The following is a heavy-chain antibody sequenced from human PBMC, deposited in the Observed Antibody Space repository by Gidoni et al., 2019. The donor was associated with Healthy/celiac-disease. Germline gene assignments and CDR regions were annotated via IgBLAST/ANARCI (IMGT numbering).Heavy chain of an antibody. CDR1: GFTFSSYS. CDR3: ARDRGSSGWYGEYYYYYGMDV. CDR2: ISSSSSYI. Sequence: EVQLVESGGGLVKPGGSLRLPCAASGFTFSSYSMNWVRQAPGKGLGWVSAISSSSSYIYYADSVKGRFTISRDNAKNSLYLQMNSLRAEDTAVYYCARDRGSSGWYGEYYYYYGMDVWGQGTTVTVSS. V-gene: IGHV3-21*01. D-gene: IGHD6-19*01. J-gene: IGHJ6*02.